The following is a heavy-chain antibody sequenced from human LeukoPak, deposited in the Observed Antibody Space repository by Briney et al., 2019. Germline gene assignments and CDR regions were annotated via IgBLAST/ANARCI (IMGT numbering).Heavy chain of an antibody. V-gene: IGHV1-2*02. CDR2: INPNTGNT. Sequence: EASVKVSCKASGYRFSDSYIHWVRQAPGHGFEWMGWINPNTGNTKYAKMFQGRVTMTTGASISTAYMELSGLRSADTAIYFCVSAYDQWGQGTLVTVSS. CDR1: GYRFSDSY. J-gene: IGHJ5*02. CDR3: VSAYDQ.